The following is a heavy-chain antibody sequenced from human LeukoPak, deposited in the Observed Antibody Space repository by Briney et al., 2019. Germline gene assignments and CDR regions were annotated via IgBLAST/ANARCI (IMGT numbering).Heavy chain of an antibody. J-gene: IGHJ4*02. D-gene: IGHD5-18*01. V-gene: IGHV3-11*03. Sequence: GGSLRLSCAASGFTFSGYYMSWIRQPPGQGLGWVSYITSSSSYTNYADSVKGRFTISRDNAKDSFYLQMNSLRAEDTAMYYCARQIRGYSGYFDYWGQGSLVTVSS. CDR2: ITSSSSYT. CDR1: GFTFSGYY. CDR3: ARQIRGYSGYFDY.